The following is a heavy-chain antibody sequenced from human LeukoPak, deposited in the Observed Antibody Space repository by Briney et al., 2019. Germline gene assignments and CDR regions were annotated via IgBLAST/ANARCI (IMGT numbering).Heavy chain of an antibody. J-gene: IGHJ3*01. CDR3: ARTGYHYGSGSHFAFDV. D-gene: IGHD3-10*01. Sequence: GESLKISCEASGYRFSNQWIGWVRQMPGKGLECMGIIYAADSDTRYSPSFEGQVSISVDKSITTAYLQWSSLKASDTAIYYCARTGYHYGSGSHFAFDVWGQGTVVSVSS. V-gene: IGHV5-51*01. CDR1: GYRFSNQW. CDR2: IYAADSDT.